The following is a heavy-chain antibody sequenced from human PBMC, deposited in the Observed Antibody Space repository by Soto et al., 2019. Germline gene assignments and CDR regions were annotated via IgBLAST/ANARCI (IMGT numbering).Heavy chain of an antibody. Sequence: EVQLVESGGGLVKPGGSLRLSCAASGFTFSSYSMNWVRQAPGKGLEWVSSISSSSSYIYYADSVKGRFTISRDNVKNSLYPQMNSLRAEDTAVYYCARDASLSLQTEFGRGAFDIWGQGTMVTVSS. CDR3: ARDASLSLQTEFGRGAFDI. V-gene: IGHV3-21*01. CDR1: GFTFSSYS. D-gene: IGHD3-10*01. CDR2: ISSSSSYI. J-gene: IGHJ3*02.